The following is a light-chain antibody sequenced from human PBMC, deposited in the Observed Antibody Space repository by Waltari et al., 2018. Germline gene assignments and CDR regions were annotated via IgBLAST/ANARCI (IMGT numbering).Light chain of an antibody. J-gene: IGLJ2*01. Sequence: QSALTQPASVSGSPGQSITISCTGTSSYVGSSNYVSWYQHHPGKAPKLIIYDVTNRPSGVSNRFSGSKSGNTASLTISGLQAEDEADYYCSSYMDTTTLELFGGGTSLTVL. V-gene: IGLV2-14*03. CDR3: SSYMDTTTLEL. CDR2: DVT. CDR1: SSYVGSSNY.